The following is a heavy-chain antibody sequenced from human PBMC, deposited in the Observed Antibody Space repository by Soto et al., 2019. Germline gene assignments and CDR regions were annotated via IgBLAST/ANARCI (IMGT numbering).Heavy chain of an antibody. CDR1: GYSFTSYW. D-gene: IGHD4-4*01. J-gene: IGHJ6*02. Sequence: GESLKISCKGSGYSFTSYWIGWVRQLPGKGLEWMGIIYPGDSDTRYSPSLQGQVTISADKSISTAYLQWSSLKASDTAMYYCARRGGSNSYYYDVMDVWGQGSKVTVSS. CDR2: IYPGDSDT. CDR3: ARRGGSNSYYYDVMDV. V-gene: IGHV5-51*01.